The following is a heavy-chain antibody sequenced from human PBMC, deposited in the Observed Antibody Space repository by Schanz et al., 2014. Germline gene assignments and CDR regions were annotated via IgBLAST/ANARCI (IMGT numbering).Heavy chain of an antibody. CDR2: IKSESDGGTT. D-gene: IGHD3-10*01. CDR3: TTPDYYGSGSYSDAFDI. Sequence: EVQLVESGGGLVKPGGSLRLSCAASGFTFNYAWMNWVRQAPGKGLEWVARIKSESDGGTTDYAAPVQGRFTISRDDSKSTLYLQMNSLKTDDTAVYYCTTPDYYGSGSYSDAFDIWGQGTKVTVSS. CDR1: GFTFNYAW. V-gene: IGHV3-15*01. J-gene: IGHJ3*02.